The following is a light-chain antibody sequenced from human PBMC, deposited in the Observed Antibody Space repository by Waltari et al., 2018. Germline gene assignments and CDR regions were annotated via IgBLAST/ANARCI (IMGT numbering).Light chain of an antibody. CDR3: QHYLRLPVT. V-gene: IGKV3-20*01. J-gene: IGKJ1*01. CDR1: QSVIRA. CDR2: GAS. Sequence: EIVLTQSPGTLSLSLGERATVSCRASQSVIRALAWYQQKPGQAPRLLIYGASTRATGIPDRFRGSGSGTDFSLTISRLEPDDFAVYYCQHYLRLPVTFGQGTTVEI.